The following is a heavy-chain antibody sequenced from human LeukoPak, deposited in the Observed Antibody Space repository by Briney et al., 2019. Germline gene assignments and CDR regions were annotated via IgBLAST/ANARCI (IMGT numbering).Heavy chain of an antibody. Sequence: PGGSLRLSCAASGFTFSSYGMHWARQAPGKGLEWVAVISYDGSNKYYADSVKGRFTISRDNSKNTLYLQMNSLRAEDTAVYYCVKKSPDYNRFDPWGQGTLVTVSS. CDR1: GFTFSSYG. J-gene: IGHJ5*02. CDR2: ISYDGSNK. D-gene: IGHD4/OR15-4a*01. V-gene: IGHV3-30*18. CDR3: VKKSPDYNRFDP.